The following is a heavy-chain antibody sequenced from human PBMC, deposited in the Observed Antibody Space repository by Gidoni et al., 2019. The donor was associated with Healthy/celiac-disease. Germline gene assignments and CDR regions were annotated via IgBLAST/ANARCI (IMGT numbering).Heavy chain of an antibody. CDR1: GGSISSSSYY. J-gene: IGHJ4*02. CDR3: ARHERSSWYFGY. V-gene: IGHV4-39*01. Sequence: QLQLQASGPGLVKPSETLSLPFTVSGGSISSSSYYWGWIRQPPGKGLEWIGSINYSGSTYYNPSLKSRVTISVDTSKNQFSLKLSSVTAADTAVYYCARHERSSWYFGYWGQGTLVTVSS. D-gene: IGHD6-13*01. CDR2: INYSGST.